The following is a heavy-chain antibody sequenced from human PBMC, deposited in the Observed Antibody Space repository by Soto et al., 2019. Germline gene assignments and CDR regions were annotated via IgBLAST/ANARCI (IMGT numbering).Heavy chain of an antibody. CDR3: ARDCPITMVRGVMGHYYYGMDV. D-gene: IGHD3-10*01. CDR1: GYTFTSYG. V-gene: IGHV1-18*01. Sequence: GASVKVSCKASGYTFTSYGISWVRQAPGQGLEWMGWISAYNGNTNYAQKLQGRVTMTTDTSTSTAYMELRSLRSDDTAVYYCARDCPITMVRGVMGHYYYGMDVWGQGTTVTVSS. J-gene: IGHJ6*02. CDR2: ISAYNGNT.